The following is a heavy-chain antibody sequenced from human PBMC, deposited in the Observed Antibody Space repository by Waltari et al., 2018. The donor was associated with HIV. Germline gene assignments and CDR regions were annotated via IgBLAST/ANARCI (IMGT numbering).Heavy chain of an antibody. Sequence: EMQLVESGGGLAKPGGSLRLSFAALVFTFGGYSLHRVRQAPEKGLEWVAYFSSSRNIIYYADSVKGRFIISRDNAKNSLYLQMDSLGAEDTAVYYCAREGGYDSSGYLRGFDLWGRGTLVTV. CDR1: VFTFGGYS. CDR3: AREGGYDSSGYLRGFDL. V-gene: IGHV3-48*04. J-gene: IGHJ2*01. CDR2: FSSSRNII. D-gene: IGHD3-22*01.